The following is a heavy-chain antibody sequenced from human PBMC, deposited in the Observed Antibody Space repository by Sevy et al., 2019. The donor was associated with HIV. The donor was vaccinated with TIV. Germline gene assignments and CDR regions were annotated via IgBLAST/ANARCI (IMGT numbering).Heavy chain of an antibody. CDR3: AKRPSLFYLLDY. CDR2: ISYDGSKK. Sequence: RGSLRLSCAASGFTFSNYGMHWVRQAPGKGLEWVAVISYDGSKKYYADSVKGRFTISRDNSKNTLYLQMNSLGTEDTAVYYCAKRPSLFYLLDYWGQGTLVTVSS. CDR1: GFTFSNYG. J-gene: IGHJ4*02. D-gene: IGHD3-3*01. V-gene: IGHV3-30*18.